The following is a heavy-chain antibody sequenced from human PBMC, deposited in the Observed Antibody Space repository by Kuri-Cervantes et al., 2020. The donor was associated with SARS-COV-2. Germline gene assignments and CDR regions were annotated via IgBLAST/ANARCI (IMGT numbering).Heavy chain of an antibody. J-gene: IGHJ3*02. CDR2: INSDGSST. Sequence: GESLKISCAASGFTFSSYWMHWVRQAPGKGLVWASRINSDGSSTSYADSVKGRFTISRDNAKNSLYLQMNSLRAEDTAVYYCARDGRPQVVIAGLGAFDIGGQGTMVTVSS. D-gene: IGHD2-21*01. V-gene: IGHV3-74*01. CDR1: GFTFSSYW. CDR3: ARDGRPQVVIAGLGAFDI.